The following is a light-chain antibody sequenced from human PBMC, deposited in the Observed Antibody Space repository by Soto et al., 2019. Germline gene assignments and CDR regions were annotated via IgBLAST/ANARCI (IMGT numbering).Light chain of an antibody. CDR2: AAS. Sequence: DIQLTQSPSSLSASPGDRVTITCRASQNINNFLNWYQQKPGKAPKVVMFAASGLQSGVPSRLSGSGSGTDFTLTISSLLPDDFGTYYCQQTYSIPWTFGLGTKMQI. V-gene: IGKV1-39*01. CDR3: QQTYSIPWT. J-gene: IGKJ1*01. CDR1: QNINNF.